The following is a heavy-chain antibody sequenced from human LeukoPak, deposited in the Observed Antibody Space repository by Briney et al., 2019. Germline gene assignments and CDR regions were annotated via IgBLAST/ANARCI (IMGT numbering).Heavy chain of an antibody. J-gene: IGHJ4*02. V-gene: IGHV3-33*06. D-gene: IGHD5-18*01. Sequence: GGSLRLSCAASGFTFSNYGMHWVRQAPGKGLEWVAVIWYDGSNKYYADYVKGRFTISRDNSKNTLYLQMNSLRAEDTAVYYCAKDPGYGLYYFDYWGQGTLVTVSS. CDR3: AKDPGYGLYYFDY. CDR2: IWYDGSNK. CDR1: GFTFSNYG.